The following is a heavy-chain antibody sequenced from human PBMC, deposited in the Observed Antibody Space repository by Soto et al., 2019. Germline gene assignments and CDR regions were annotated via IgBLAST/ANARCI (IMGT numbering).Heavy chain of an antibody. CDR1: GYTFTSYY. V-gene: IGHV1-46*01. D-gene: IGHD3-3*01. CDR2: INPSGGST. CDR3: ARDLAATIFGVDDV. Sequence: QVQLVQSGAEVKKPGASVKVSCKASGYTFTSYYMHWVRQAPVQGLEWMGIINPSGGSTSYAQKFKGRVTMTMDTSTSSVYMELSSLRSEDTAVYYCARDLAATIFGVDDVWGQGTTVTVSS. J-gene: IGHJ6*02.